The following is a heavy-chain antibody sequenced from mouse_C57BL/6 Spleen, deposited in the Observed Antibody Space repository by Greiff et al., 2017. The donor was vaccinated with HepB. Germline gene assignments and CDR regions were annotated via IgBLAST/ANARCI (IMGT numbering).Heavy chain of an antibody. J-gene: IGHJ3*01. CDR1: GYTFTSYW. Sequence: QVQLQQPGAELVRPGSSVKLSCKASGYTFTSYWMDWVKQRPGQGLEWIGNIYPSDSETHYNQKFKDKATLTVDKSSSTAYMQLSSLTSEDSAVYYCARGNYEGTWFAYWGQGTLVTVSA. CDR2: IYPSDSET. V-gene: IGHV1-61*01. D-gene: IGHD2-1*01. CDR3: ARGNYEGTWFAY.